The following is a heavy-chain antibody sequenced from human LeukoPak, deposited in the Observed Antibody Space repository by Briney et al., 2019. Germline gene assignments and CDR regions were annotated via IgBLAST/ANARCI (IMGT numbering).Heavy chain of an antibody. Sequence: PSETLSLTCAVYGGSFSGYYWSWIRQPPGKGLEWIEEINHSGSTNYNPSLKSRVTISVDTSKNQFSLKLSSVTAADTAVYYCASSILGYCSGGSCYPHYWGQGTLVTVSS. D-gene: IGHD2-15*01. CDR2: INHSGST. J-gene: IGHJ4*02. CDR1: GGSFSGYY. V-gene: IGHV4-34*01. CDR3: ASSILGYCSGGSCYPHY.